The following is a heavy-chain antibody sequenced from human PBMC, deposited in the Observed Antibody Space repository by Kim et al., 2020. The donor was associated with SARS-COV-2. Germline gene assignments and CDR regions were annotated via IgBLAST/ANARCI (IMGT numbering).Heavy chain of an antibody. CDR3: ARGSGYSSGWYGYSPYYFDY. D-gene: IGHD6-19*01. V-gene: IGHV3-11*05. J-gene: IGHJ4*02. Sequence: GGSLRLSCAASGFTFSDYYMSWIRQAPGKGLEWVSYISSSSSYTNYADSVKGRFTISRDNAKNSLYLQMNSLRAEDTAVYYCARGSGYSSGWYGYSPYYFDYWGQGTLVTVSS. CDR2: ISSSSSYT. CDR1: GFTFSDYY.